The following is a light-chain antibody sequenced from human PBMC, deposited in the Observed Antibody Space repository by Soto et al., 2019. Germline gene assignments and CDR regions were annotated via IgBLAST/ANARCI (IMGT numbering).Light chain of an antibody. CDR3: QQYGSSPPWT. V-gene: IGKV3-20*01. J-gene: IGKJ1*01. CDR1: QSVSSSY. CDR2: GAS. Sequence: EIVLTQSPGTLSLSPGERATLSCMASQSVSSSYLAWYQQKPGQAPRPLIYGASSRATGIPDRFSGSGSGTDFTLTISRLEPEDFAVYYCQQYGSSPPWTFGQGTKVDIK.